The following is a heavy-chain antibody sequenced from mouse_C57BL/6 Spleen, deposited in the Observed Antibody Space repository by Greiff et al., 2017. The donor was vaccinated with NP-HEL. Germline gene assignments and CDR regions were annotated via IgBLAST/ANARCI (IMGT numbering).Heavy chain of an antibody. CDR2: IDPSDSYT. CDR3: SRSGVVEGWCAY. V-gene: IGHV1-69*01. J-gene: IGHJ3*01. Sequence: QVQLQQSGAELVMPGASVKLSCKASGYTFTSYWMHWVQQRPGQGLEWIGEIDPSDSYTNYNQKFKGKSTLTVDKSSSTAYMQLSRLTSEDSAVYDCSRSGVVEGWCAYWGQGTLVTVSA. D-gene: IGHD1-1*01. CDR1: GYTFTSYW.